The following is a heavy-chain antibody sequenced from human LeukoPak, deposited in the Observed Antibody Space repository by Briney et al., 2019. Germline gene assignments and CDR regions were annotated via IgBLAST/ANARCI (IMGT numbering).Heavy chain of an antibody. D-gene: IGHD5-18*01. CDR1: GFTFSSYA. J-gene: IGHJ4*02. Sequence: GGSLRLSCAASGFTFSSYAMSWVRQAPGKGLEWVSAISGSGGSTYYADSVKGRFTISRDNSKNTLYLQMNSLRAEDAAVYYCAKDGAIQLWTPFDYWGQGTLVTVSS. CDR3: AKDGAIQLWTPFDY. V-gene: IGHV3-23*01. CDR2: ISGSGGST.